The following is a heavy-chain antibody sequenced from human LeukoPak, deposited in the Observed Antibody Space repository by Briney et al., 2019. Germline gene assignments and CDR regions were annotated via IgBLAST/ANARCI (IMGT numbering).Heavy chain of an antibody. Sequence: VASVKVSCKASGYTFTSYDINWVRQATGQGREWMGWMHPNSGNTGYAQKFQGRDTMTRNTSISTAYMELSSLRSEDTAVYCCARGQIQLWPDYWGQGTLVTVSS. CDR3: ARGQIQLWPDY. D-gene: IGHD5-18*01. CDR1: GYTFTSYD. V-gene: IGHV1-8*01. CDR2: MHPNSGNT. J-gene: IGHJ4*02.